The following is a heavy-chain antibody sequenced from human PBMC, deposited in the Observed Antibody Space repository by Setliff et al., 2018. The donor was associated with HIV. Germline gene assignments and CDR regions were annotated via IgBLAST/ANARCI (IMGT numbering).Heavy chain of an antibody. CDR1: GRSFSGYY. J-gene: IGHJ3*02. Sequence: ETLSLTCAVYGRSFSGYYWNWIRQSPGKGLEWVSYISSSSSTIYYADSVKGRFTISRDNSKNTLYLQMNSLRAEDTAVYYCARVGATAMVLEGFAFDIWGQGTMVTVSS. D-gene: IGHD5-18*01. CDR2: ISSSSSTI. CDR3: ARVGATAMVLEGFAFDI. V-gene: IGHV3-48*01.